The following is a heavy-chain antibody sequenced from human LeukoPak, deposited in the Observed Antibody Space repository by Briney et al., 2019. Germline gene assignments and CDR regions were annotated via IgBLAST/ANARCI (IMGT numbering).Heavy chain of an antibody. V-gene: IGHV3-23*01. Sequence: GGSLRLSCAASGFTFSSCAMSWVRQAPGKGLEWVSAISGSGGSTYYADSVKGRFTISRDNSKNTLYLQMKSLRAEDTAVYYCAKDAVPGDYFDYWGQGTLVTVSS. CDR2: ISGSGGST. CDR3: AKDAVPGDYFDY. J-gene: IGHJ4*02. CDR1: GFTFSSCA.